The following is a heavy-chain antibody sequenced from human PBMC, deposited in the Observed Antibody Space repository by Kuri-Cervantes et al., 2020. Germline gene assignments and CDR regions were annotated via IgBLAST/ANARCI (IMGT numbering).Heavy chain of an antibody. V-gene: IGHV4-38-2*02. D-gene: IGHD2-2*01. CDR1: GYSISSGYF. CDR3: ARGTRRSWYFDL. Sequence: GSLRLSCTVSGYSISSGYFWAWIRQPPGKGLEWLGSTSHRWNTYYNPSLRGRVTLSLDTSNNQFSLRLSSLTAADTAVYYCARGTRRSWYFDLWGRGTLVTVSS. CDR2: TSHRWNT. J-gene: IGHJ2*01.